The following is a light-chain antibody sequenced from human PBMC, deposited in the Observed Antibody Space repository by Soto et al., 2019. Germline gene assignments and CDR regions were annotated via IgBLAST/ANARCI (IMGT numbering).Light chain of an antibody. Sequence: LVLSQSPGTLSLSPGERATLSCWASQSVHSRYLSWYQQTVGQAPRLLIYSASTRATGIPDRFSGSGSGTDFNLTITRLEPEDFAVYYCQQFDDSQWTFGQGTRVEIK. J-gene: IGKJ1*01. CDR1: QSVHSRY. CDR2: SAS. V-gene: IGKV3-20*01. CDR3: QQFDDSQWT.